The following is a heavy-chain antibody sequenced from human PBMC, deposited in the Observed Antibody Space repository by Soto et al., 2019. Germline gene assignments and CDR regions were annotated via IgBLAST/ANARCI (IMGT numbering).Heavy chain of an antibody. D-gene: IGHD6-6*01. CDR2: ISSGSEYI. Sequence: EMQLVESGGGLVKPGGSLRLSCAASGFTFSSYGMNWVRQAPGKGLEWVSSISSGSEYIYYADSLKGRLTISRDNASNSLYMQLNSLRAEDTAVYYCATDGAARSVMEVWGQGTTVTVSS. CDR3: ATDGAARSVMEV. CDR1: GFTFSSYG. V-gene: IGHV3-21*01. J-gene: IGHJ6*02.